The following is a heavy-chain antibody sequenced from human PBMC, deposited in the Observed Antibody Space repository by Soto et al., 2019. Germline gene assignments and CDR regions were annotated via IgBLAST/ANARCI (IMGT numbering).Heavy chain of an antibody. V-gene: IGHV4-38-2*01. J-gene: IGHJ4*02. CDR2: IYHSGST. CDR3: ASTVPNYYGSGSYFPFDY. Sequence: PSETLSLTCAVSGYSISSGYYWGWIRQPPGKGLEWIGSIYHSGSTYYNPSLKSRVTISVDTSKNQFSLKLSSVTAADTAVYYCASTVPNYYGSGSYFPFDYWGQETQVTVSS. CDR1: GYSISSGYY. D-gene: IGHD3-10*01.